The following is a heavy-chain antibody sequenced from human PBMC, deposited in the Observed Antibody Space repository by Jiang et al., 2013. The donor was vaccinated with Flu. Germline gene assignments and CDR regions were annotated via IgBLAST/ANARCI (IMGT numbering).Heavy chain of an antibody. CDR2: IYPGDSDT. CDR1: GYSFTSYW. D-gene: IGHD3-22*01. J-gene: IGHJ3*02. Sequence: LKISCKGSGYSFTSYWIGWVRQMPGKGLEWMGIIYPGDSDTRYSPSFQGQVTISADKSISTAYLQWSSLKASDTAMYYCARRPYEYYYDSSGSRPNDAFDIWGQGTMVTVSS. V-gene: IGHV5-51*01. CDR3: ARRPYEYYYDSSGSRPNDAFDI.